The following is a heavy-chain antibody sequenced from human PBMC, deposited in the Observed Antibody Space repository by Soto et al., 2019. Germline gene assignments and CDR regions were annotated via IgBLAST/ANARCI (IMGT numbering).Heavy chain of an antibody. J-gene: IGHJ6*02. CDR1: GFTFSSYG. Sequence: GGSLRLSCAASGFTFSSYGMHWVRQAPGKGLEWVAVISYDGSNKYYADSVKGRFTISRDNSKNTLYLQMNSLRAEDTAVYYCAKGRSLARAAFYYYYGMDVWGQGTTVTVSS. CDR3: AKGRSLARAAFYYYYGMDV. V-gene: IGHV3-30*18. CDR2: ISYDGSNK.